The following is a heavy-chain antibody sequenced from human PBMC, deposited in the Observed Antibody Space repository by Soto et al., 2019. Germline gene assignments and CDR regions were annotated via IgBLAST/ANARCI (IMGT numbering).Heavy chain of an antibody. V-gene: IGHV3-23*01. J-gene: IGHJ4*02. CDR1: GFTFSSYA. CDR3: AKVAKAVAGITKFHTYYYFDY. D-gene: IGHD6-19*01. CDR2: ISGSGGST. Sequence: GGSLRLSCAASGFTFSSYAMSWVRQAPGKGLEWVSAISGSGGSTYYADSVKGRFTISRDNSKNTLYLQMNSLRAEDTAVYYCAKVAKAVAGITKFHTYYYFDYWGQGTLVTVSS.